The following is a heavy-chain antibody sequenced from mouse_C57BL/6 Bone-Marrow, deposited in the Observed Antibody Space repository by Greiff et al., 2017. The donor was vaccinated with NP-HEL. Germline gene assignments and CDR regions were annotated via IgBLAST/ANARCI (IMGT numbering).Heavy chain of an antibody. CDR2: IDPSDSYT. D-gene: IGHD1-1*01. Sequence: VQLKQPGAELVKPGASVKLSCKASGYTFTSYWMQWVKQRPGQGLEWIGEIDPSDSYTNYNQKFKGKATLTVDTSSSTAYMQLSSLTSEDSAVYYCARRGYYYGSSYVLFDYWGQGTTLTVSS. CDR1: GYTFTSYW. V-gene: IGHV1-50*01. J-gene: IGHJ2*01. CDR3: ARRGYYYGSSYVLFDY.